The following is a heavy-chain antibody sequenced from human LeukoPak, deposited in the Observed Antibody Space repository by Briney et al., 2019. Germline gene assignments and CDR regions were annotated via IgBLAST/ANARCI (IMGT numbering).Heavy chain of an antibody. CDR2: IWYDGSNK. Sequence: PGGSLRLSCAASGFTFSSYGMHWVRQAPGKGLEGVAVIWYDGSNKFYADSVKGRFTISRDNSKNTLYLQMNNLRAEDTAVYYCARGPRGVGEMKTYYFDQWGQGTLVTVSS. CDR3: ARGPRGVGEMKTYYFDQ. V-gene: IGHV3-33*01. CDR1: GFTFSSYG. J-gene: IGHJ4*02. D-gene: IGHD3-16*01.